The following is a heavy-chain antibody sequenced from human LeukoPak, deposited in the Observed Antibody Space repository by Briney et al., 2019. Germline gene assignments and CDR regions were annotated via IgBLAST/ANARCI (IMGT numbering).Heavy chain of an antibody. Sequence: ASVKVSCKASGYTFNNYDINWVRQAPGQGLEWMGWMNTNTGNPTYAQGFTGRFVFSLDTSVSTAYLQISSLKADDTAVYYCAREDWGNWGQGTLVTVSS. D-gene: IGHD7-27*01. J-gene: IGHJ4*02. CDR3: AREDWGN. V-gene: IGHV7-4-1*02. CDR1: GYTFNNYD. CDR2: MNTNTGNP.